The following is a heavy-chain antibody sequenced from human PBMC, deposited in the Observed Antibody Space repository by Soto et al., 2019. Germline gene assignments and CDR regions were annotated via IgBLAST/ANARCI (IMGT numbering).Heavy chain of an antibody. D-gene: IGHD6-19*01. CDR3: VREGQWLVWEEESWFDP. CDR2: IYPGDSGT. CDR1: GYSFTSYW. Sequence: PGESLKISCKGSGYSFTSYWIGWVRQMPGKGLEWMGIIYPGDSGTRYSPSFQGQVTISADKSISTAYLQWSSLKASDTAMYYCVREGQWLVWEEESWFDPWGQGTLVTVSS. V-gene: IGHV5-51*01. J-gene: IGHJ5*02.